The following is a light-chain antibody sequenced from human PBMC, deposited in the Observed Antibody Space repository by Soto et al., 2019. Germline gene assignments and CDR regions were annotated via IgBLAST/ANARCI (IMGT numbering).Light chain of an antibody. CDR3: QQSYSTPPDT. V-gene: IGKV1-39*01. CDR1: QSISSY. Sequence: DIQMTQSPSSLSASVGDRVTINCRASQSISSYLNWYQQKPGKAPKLLIYAASSLQSGVPSRFSGSGSGTDFTLTISSLQPEDFATYYCQQSYSTPPDTFGQGTKLEIK. CDR2: AAS. J-gene: IGKJ2*01.